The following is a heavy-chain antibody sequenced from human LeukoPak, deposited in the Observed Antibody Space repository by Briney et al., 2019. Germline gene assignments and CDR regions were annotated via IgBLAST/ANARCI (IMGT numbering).Heavy chain of an antibody. CDR2: IYHSRST. Sequence: SETLSLTCTVSGYSISSGYYWGWIRQPPGKGLEWIGSIYHSRSTYYNPSLKSRVTISVDTSKNQFSLKLSSVTAADTAVYYCARRPYYYDSSGYRDYWGQGTLVTVSS. J-gene: IGHJ4*02. CDR1: GYSISSGYY. CDR3: ARRPYYYDSSGYRDY. D-gene: IGHD3-22*01. V-gene: IGHV4-38-2*02.